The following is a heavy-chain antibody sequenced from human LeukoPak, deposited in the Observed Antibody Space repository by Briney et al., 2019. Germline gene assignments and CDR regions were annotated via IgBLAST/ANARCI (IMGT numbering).Heavy chain of an antibody. D-gene: IGHD5-24*01. CDR1: GITVSSNY. CDR2: IYSDGNT. J-gene: IGHJ4*02. CDR3: ARYNFHGGTPFDC. V-gene: IGHV3-66*01. Sequence: PGGSLRLSCVASGITVSSNYMSWVRQAPGKGLEWVSVIYSDGNTYYTDSVKGRFTISRDNSKNTLYLQMNSLRAEDTAVYYCARYNFHGGTPFDCWGQGTLVTVSS.